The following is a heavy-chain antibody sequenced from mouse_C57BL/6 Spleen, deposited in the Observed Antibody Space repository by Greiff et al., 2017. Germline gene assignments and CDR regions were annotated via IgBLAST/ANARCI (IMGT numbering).Heavy chain of an antibody. J-gene: IGHJ3*01. CDR3: ARSRDDYGSSAFAY. D-gene: IGHD1-1*01. CDR2: INPYNGGT. Sequence: VQLQQSGPVLVKPGASVKLSCKASGYTFTNYYMNWVKQSPGKSLEWIGVINPYNGGTSYNQKFKGKATLTVDKSSSTGYMELNSLTYEDSAVYYCARSRDDYGSSAFAYWGQGTLVTVSA. CDR1: GYTFTNYY. V-gene: IGHV1-19*01.